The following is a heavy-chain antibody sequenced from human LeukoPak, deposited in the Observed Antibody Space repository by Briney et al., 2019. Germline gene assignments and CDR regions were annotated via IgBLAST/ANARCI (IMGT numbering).Heavy chain of an antibody. CDR1: GYPFTSYN. J-gene: IGHJ1*01. CDR3: ARGLPNAVFGLIIEA. CDR2: MNTNSGNT. Sequence: ASVRVSCKASGYPFTSYNVNWVRQATGQGLEWMGWMNTNSGNTGYSQNFQGRVTMTRDTSISTAYMELSSLMSEDTAVYYCARGLPNAVFGLIIEAGGQGTRAPVPS. D-gene: IGHD3-3*01. V-gene: IGHV1-8*01.